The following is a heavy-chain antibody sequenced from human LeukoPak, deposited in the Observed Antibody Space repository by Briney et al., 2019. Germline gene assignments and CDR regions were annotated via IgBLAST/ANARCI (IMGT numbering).Heavy chain of an antibody. CDR2: IYPDDSDT. J-gene: IGHJ6*03. D-gene: IGHD2-8*01. CDR1: GYSFTSYW. Sequence: GESLKISCKGSGYSFTSYWIGWVRQMPGKGLEWMGIIYPDDSDTRYSPSFEGQVIISVDKSISTAYLQWGSLKASDTATYYCARHEHCTNGVCYSNDYYMDVWGKGTTVTVSS. V-gene: IGHV5-51*01. CDR3: ARHEHCTNGVCYSNDYYMDV.